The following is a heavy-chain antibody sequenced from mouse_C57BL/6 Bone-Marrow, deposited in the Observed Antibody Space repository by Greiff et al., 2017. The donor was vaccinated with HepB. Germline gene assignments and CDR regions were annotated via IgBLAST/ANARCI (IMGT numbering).Heavy chain of an antibody. J-gene: IGHJ2*01. Sequence: QVHVKQSGPGLVQPSQSLSITCTVSGFSLTSYGVHWVRQSPGKGLEWLGVIWSGGSTDYNAAFISRLSISKDNSKSQVFFKMNSLQADDTAIYYCARGSGSSPSYYFDYWGQGTTLTVSS. D-gene: IGHD1-1*01. CDR3: ARGSGSSPSYYFDY. CDR1: GFSLTSYG. V-gene: IGHV2-2*01. CDR2: IWSGGST.